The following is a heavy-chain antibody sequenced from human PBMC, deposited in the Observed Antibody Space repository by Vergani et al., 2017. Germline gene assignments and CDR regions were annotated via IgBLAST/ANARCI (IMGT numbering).Heavy chain of an antibody. D-gene: IGHD3-10*01. Sequence: EVQLVESGGGLVKPGGSLRLSCAASGFTFSSYSMNWVRQAPGKGLEWVSSISSSSRYIYYADSVKGRFTISRDNAKDSLYLQMNSLRAEDTAVYYCARFEGFGEFEYWGQGTLVTVSS. CDR2: ISSSSRYI. J-gene: IGHJ4*02. CDR3: ARFEGFGEFEY. V-gene: IGHV3-21*01. CDR1: GFTFSSYS.